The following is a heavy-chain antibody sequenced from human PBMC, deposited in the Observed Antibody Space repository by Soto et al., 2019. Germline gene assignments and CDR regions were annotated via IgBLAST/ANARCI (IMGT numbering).Heavy chain of an antibody. CDR3: ARGVWTGYTDY. J-gene: IGHJ4*02. CDR2: INPNSGGT. V-gene: IGHV1-2*04. Sequence: ASVKGSCKASGYTFTGYYMHLVRQALGQGLEWMGWINPNSGGTNYAQKFQGWVTMTRDTSISTAYMELSRLRSDDTAVYYCARGVWTGYTDYCGTGLLVTVS. D-gene: IGHD3-3*01. CDR1: GYTFTGYY.